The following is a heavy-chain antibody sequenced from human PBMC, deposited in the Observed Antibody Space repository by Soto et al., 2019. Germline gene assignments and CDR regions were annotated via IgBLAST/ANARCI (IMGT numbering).Heavy chain of an antibody. J-gene: IGHJ6*02. CDR2: ISWNGDNT. D-gene: IGHD6-6*01. CDR1: GIAFGDYG. V-gene: IGHV3-20*04. Sequence: EVQLAESGGGVARPGGSRRLSCAASGIAFGDYGMTWVRRVPGKGLEWVAGISWNGDNTGYADFAKGRFTISRDNSKKPLLLEMNSLRVEDTAFYYCARGEYTSRRGFDVWGQGTPVTVSS. CDR3: ARGEYTSRRGFDV.